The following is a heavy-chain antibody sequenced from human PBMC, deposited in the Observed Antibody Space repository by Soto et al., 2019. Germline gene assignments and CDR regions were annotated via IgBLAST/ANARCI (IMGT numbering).Heavy chain of an antibody. Sequence: ASVKVSCKASGGTFSSYAISWVRQAPGQGLEWMGGIIPIFGTANYAQKFQGRVTITADESTSTAYMELSSLRSEDTAVYYCATATYYYDSSGYQREFDYWGQGTLVTVSS. D-gene: IGHD3-22*01. CDR2: IIPIFGTA. CDR1: GGTFSSYA. J-gene: IGHJ4*02. CDR3: ATATYYYDSSGYQREFDY. V-gene: IGHV1-69*13.